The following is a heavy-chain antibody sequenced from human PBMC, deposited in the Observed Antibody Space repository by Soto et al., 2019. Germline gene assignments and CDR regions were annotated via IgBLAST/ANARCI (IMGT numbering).Heavy chain of an antibody. D-gene: IGHD2-15*01. CDR1: GGSICSGGYY. CDR3: ARVRSCSGGSCYPRFDP. V-gene: IGHV4-31*03. CDR2: IYYSGST. J-gene: IGHJ5*02. Sequence: QVQLQESGPGLVKPSPTLSLTCTVSGGSICSGGYYWRCIRQHPWKGLGWIGCIYYSGSTYHTPSLMSRVTISVATSTNQFSRKLSSVTAADTAVYYGARVRSCSGGSCYPRFDPWCQGTLVTVSS.